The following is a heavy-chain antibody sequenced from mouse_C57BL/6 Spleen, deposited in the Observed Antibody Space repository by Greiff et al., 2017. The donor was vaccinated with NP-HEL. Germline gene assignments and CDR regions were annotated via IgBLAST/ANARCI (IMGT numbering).Heavy chain of an antibody. D-gene: IGHD2-1*01. CDR3: ARSYGNLAWFAY. CDR2: IDPSDSYT. Sequence: QVQLQQPGAELVKPGASVKLSCKASGYTFTSYWMQWVKQRPGQGLEWIGEIDPSDSYTNYNQKFKGKATLTVDTSSSTAYMQLSSLTSEDSAVYYCARSYGNLAWFAYWGQGTLVTVSA. CDR1: GYTFTSYW. J-gene: IGHJ3*01. V-gene: IGHV1-50*01.